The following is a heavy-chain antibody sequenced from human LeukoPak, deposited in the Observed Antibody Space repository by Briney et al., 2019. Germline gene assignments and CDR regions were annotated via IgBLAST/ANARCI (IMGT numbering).Heavy chain of an antibody. D-gene: IGHD4-17*01. Sequence: GASVKVSCKASGYTFTSYGISWVRQAPGQGLEWMGWISANNGNTKYAQKLQGRVTMTTDTSTSTAYLEVRSLRSDDTAVYYCAREDRGLPIDYWGQGTLVTVSS. CDR1: GYTFTSYG. J-gene: IGHJ4*02. V-gene: IGHV1-18*01. CDR3: AREDRGLPIDY. CDR2: ISANNGNT.